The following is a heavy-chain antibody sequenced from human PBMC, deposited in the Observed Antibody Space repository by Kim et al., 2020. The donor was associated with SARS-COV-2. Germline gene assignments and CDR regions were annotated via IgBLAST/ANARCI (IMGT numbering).Heavy chain of an antibody. V-gene: IGHV1-69*13. CDR2: IIPIFGTA. Sequence: SVKVSCKASGGTFSSYAISWVRQAPGQGLEWMGGIIPIFGTANYAQKFQGRVTITADESTSTAYMELSSLRSEDTAVYYCAREGAGQNYFDYWGQGTLVTVSS. CDR3: AREGAGQNYFDY. D-gene: IGHD3-16*01. J-gene: IGHJ4*02. CDR1: GGTFSSYA.